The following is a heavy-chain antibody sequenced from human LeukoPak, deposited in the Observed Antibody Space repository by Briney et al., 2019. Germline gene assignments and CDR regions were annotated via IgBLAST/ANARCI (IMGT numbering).Heavy chain of an antibody. D-gene: IGHD2/OR15-2a*01. CDR3: ARGKISEYYYYYYMDV. Sequence: GGSLRLSCAASGFTFSSYWMSWVRQAPGKGLEWVANIKQDGSEKYYVDSVKGRFTISRDNAKNSLYLQMNSLRAEDTAVYYCARGKISEYYYYYYMDVWGKGTTVTVS. J-gene: IGHJ6*03. V-gene: IGHV3-7*01. CDR2: IKQDGSEK. CDR1: GFTFSSYW.